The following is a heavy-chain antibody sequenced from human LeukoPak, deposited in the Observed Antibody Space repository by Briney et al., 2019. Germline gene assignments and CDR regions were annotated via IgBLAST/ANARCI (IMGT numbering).Heavy chain of an antibody. D-gene: IGHD2-2*01. Sequence: ASVKVSCKASGYTFTSYYMHWVRQAPGQGLEWMGIINPSGGSTSYAQKFQGRVTMTRDTSTSTVYMELSSLRSEDTAVYYCARDWVCSSTSCETSDYWGQGTLVTVSS. CDR3: ARDWVCSSTSCETSDY. V-gene: IGHV1-46*01. J-gene: IGHJ4*02. CDR2: INPSGGST. CDR1: GYTFTSYY.